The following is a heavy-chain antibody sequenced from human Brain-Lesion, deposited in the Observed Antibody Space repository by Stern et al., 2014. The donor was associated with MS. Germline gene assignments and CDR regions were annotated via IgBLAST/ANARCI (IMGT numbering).Heavy chain of an antibody. V-gene: IGHV3-9*01. D-gene: IGHD1-14*01. CDR3: ARDITGSSAYFAY. Sequence: VQLVQSGGDLVQPGRSLRLSCAAFGFTFDDYAMHWVRQGPGKGLEWVAGISWNSGTTGYADSVKGRFTTSRDNAYSSLYLQMNILRPEDRALYYCARDITGSSAYFAYWGQGTLVTVSS. J-gene: IGHJ4*02. CDR1: GFTFDDYA. CDR2: ISWNSGTT.